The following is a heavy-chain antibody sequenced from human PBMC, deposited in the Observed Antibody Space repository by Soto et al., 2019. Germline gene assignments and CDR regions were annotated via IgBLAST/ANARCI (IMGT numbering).Heavy chain of an antibody. Sequence: GGSLRLSCAASGFTFSSFSINWVRQAPGKGLEWVSYISSSSSTIFYPDSVKGRFTISRDNAKNSLYLQMSSLRDEDTAVYYCARDPQSAGYSDYWGQGTLVTVSS. CDR3: ARDPQSAGYSDY. J-gene: IGHJ4*02. V-gene: IGHV3-48*02. D-gene: IGHD3-9*01. CDR2: ISSSSSTI. CDR1: GFTFSSFS.